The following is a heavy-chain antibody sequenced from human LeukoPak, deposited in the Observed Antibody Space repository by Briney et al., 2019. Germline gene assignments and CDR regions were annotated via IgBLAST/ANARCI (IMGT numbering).Heavy chain of an antibody. CDR1: GDSVSRSDSY. CDR3: ARRRYYDGSGYLE. Sequence: SETLSLTCPMSGDSVSRSDSYWDWIRQPPGKGLEWIGTIYYSGRTYYSPSLKSRVTMSVDPSNNQFSLNLRSVTAADTALCYCARRRYYDGSGYLEWGQGTLLSVSS. V-gene: IGHV4-39*01. J-gene: IGHJ1*01. CDR2: IYYSGRT. D-gene: IGHD3-22*01.